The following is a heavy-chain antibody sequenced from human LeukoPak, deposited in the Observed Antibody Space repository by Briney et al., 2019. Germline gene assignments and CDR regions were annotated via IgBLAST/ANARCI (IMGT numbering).Heavy chain of an antibody. V-gene: IGHV3-21*01. CDR3: ARADYDSSGTFDY. Sequence: GGSQRPSFPPSEFTLISKSMNWFRQAPGKGLRWAPSISSSSTYIYYADSVQGRFTISRDNAKNSLYLQMNSLRADDTAVYYCARADYDSSGTFDYWGQGTLVTVSS. CDR2: ISSSSTYI. J-gene: IGHJ4*02. D-gene: IGHD3-22*01. CDR1: EFTLISKS.